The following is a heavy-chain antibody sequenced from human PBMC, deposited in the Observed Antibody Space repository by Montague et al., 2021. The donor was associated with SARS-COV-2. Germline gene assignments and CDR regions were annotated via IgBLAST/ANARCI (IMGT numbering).Heavy chain of an antibody. D-gene: IGHD1-1*01. Sequence: SETLSLTCTVSGGSIRSTTFYWGWIRQSPGKGLEWIGYIYEGDTTYYNPSLKSRVAISIDTSKKQFSLKLTSVTAADTAVYYCARGAPGYWGQGTLVTVSS. CDR2: IYEGDTT. J-gene: IGHJ4*02. V-gene: IGHV4-39*07. CDR3: ARGAPGY. CDR1: GGSIRSTTFY.